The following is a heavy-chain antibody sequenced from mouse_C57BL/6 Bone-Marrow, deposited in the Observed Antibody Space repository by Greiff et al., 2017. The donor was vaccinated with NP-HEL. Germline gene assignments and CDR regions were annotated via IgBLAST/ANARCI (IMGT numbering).Heavy chain of an antibody. CDR3: AKMELGPYYYAMDY. Sequence: VKLMESGPGLVQPSQSLSITCTVSGFSLTSYGVHWVRQPPGKGLEWLGVVWSGGSTAYNAAFISRLSISKDNSKSQVFFKMNSLQADDTAIYYCAKMELGPYYYAMDYWGKGTSGTVSS. CDR2: VWSGGST. D-gene: IGHD4-1*01. CDR1: GFSLTSYG. V-gene: IGHV2-4*01. J-gene: IGHJ4*01.